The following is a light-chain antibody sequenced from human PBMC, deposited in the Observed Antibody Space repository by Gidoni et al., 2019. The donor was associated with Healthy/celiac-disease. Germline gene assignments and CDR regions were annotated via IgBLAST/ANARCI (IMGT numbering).Light chain of an antibody. Sequence: EIVLTQSPATLSLSPGERATLSCRASQSVSSYLAWYQQKPGQAPRLLIYDASNSATGTPARFSGSGSGTDFTLTISSLEPEDFAVYYCQQRSNWVTFGQGTRLEIK. J-gene: IGKJ5*01. CDR2: DAS. CDR1: QSVSSY. V-gene: IGKV3-11*01. CDR3: QQRSNWVT.